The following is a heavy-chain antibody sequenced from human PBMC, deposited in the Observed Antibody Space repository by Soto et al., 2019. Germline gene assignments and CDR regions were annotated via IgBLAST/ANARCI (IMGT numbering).Heavy chain of an antibody. V-gene: IGHV3-13*01. CDR1: GFTFSSYD. CDR2: IGTAGDT. CDR3: ARVTRGSSGQGMDV. J-gene: IGHJ6*02. Sequence: GSLRLSCAASGFTFSSYDMHWVRQATGKGLEWVSAIGTAGDTYYPGSVKGRFTISRENAKNSLYLQMNSLRAGDTAVYYCARVTRGSSGQGMDVWGQGTTVTVSS. D-gene: IGHD6-19*01.